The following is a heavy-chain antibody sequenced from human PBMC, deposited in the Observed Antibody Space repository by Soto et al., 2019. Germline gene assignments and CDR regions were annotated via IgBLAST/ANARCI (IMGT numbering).Heavy chain of an antibody. CDR3: ARDGSSLPDAKTWGYYYYGMDV. J-gene: IGHJ6*02. CDR1: GGSISSGDYY. D-gene: IGHD2-8*01. V-gene: IGHV4-30-4*01. CDR2: IYYSGST. Sequence: PSETLSLTCTVSGGSISSGDYYWSWIRQPPGKGLEWIGYIYYSGSTYYNPSLKSRVTISVDTSKNQFSLKLSSVTAADTAVYYCARDGSSLPDAKTWGYYYYGMDVWGQGTTVTVSS.